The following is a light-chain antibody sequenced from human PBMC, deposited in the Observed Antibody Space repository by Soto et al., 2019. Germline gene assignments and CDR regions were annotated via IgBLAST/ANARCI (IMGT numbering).Light chain of an antibody. V-gene: IGLV2-23*01. J-gene: IGLJ1*01. Sequence: LTQPASVSWSPGQSITISCTGTSSDVGSYNLVSWYQQHPGKAPKLMIYEGTKRPSGVSDRFSGSRSGNTASLTISGLQAEDEADYYCCSYASSTTYVFGTGTKVTVL. CDR2: EGT. CDR1: SSDVGSYNL. CDR3: CSYASSTTYV.